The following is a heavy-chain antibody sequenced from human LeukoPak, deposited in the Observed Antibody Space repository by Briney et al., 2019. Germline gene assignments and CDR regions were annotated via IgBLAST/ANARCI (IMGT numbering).Heavy chain of an antibody. CDR1: GFTFSSYS. Sequence: PGGSLRLSCAASGFTFSSYSMNWVRQAPGKGLEWVSSISSSSSYIYYADSVKGRFTISRDNAKNSLYLQMNSLRAEDTAVYYCARDHGSGWLGLLYWGQGTLVTVSS. V-gene: IGHV3-21*01. J-gene: IGHJ4*02. CDR2: ISSSSSYI. D-gene: IGHD6-19*01. CDR3: ARDHGSGWLGLLY.